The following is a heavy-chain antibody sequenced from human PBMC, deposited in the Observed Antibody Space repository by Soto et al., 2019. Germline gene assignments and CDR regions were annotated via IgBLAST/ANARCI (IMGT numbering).Heavy chain of an antibody. CDR1: GFTFSTYS. J-gene: IGHJ4*02. V-gene: IGHV3-21*01. Sequence: GGSLRLSCAASGFTFSTYSMNWVRQAPGRGLEWVSSISSSSSYIYYADSVKGRFTISRDNAENSLYLQMNSLTAEDTAVYYCATSSQSYSGRGVGHWGLGTLVTVSS. CDR3: ATSSQSYSGRGVGH. D-gene: IGHD1-26*01. CDR2: ISSSSSYI.